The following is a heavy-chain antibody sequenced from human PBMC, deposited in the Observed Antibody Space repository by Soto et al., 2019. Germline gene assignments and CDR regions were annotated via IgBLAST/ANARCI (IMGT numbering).Heavy chain of an antibody. J-gene: IGHJ4*02. D-gene: IGHD5-18*01. CDR2: IIPILGIA. CDR3: ARDYSYGHKFDY. V-gene: IGHV1-69*08. CDR1: GGTFSSYT. Sequence: QVQLVQSGAEVKKPGSSVKVSCKASGGTFSSYTTSWVRQAPGQGLEWMGRIIPILGIANYAQKFQGRVTITADKSTSTAYMELSSLRSEDTAVYYCARDYSYGHKFDYWGQGTLVTVSS.